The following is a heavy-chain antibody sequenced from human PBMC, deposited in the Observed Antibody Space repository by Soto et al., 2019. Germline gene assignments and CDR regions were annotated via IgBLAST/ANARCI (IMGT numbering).Heavy chain of an antibody. V-gene: IGHV1-18*01. Sequence: ASVKVSCKASGYTLTSYGISCVRQAPGQGLEWMGWISANNGNTNYAQKLQGRVTMTTDTSTNTAYMELRSLRSDDTAVYYCARPLQQLAPNFDYWGQGTLVTVSS. D-gene: IGHD6-13*01. J-gene: IGHJ4*02. CDR2: ISANNGNT. CDR1: GYTLTSYG. CDR3: ARPLQQLAPNFDY.